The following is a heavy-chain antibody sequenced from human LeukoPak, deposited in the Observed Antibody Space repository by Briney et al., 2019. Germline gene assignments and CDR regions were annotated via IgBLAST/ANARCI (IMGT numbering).Heavy chain of an antibody. J-gene: IGHJ6*03. Sequence: NSSETLSLTCTVSGGSISSYYWSWIRQPPGKGLEWIGYIYYSGSTNYNPSLKSRVTISVDTSKNQFSLKLSSVTAADTAVYYCARAVGGRTYDRNYYYYMDVWGKGTTVTISS. CDR1: GGSISSYY. CDR3: ARAVGGRTYDRNYYYYMDV. CDR2: IYYSGST. D-gene: IGHD3-16*01. V-gene: IGHV4-59*01.